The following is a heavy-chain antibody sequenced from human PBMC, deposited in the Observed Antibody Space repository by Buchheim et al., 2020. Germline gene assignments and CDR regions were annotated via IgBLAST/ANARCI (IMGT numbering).Heavy chain of an antibody. J-gene: IGHJ6*02. V-gene: IGHV1-2*02. CDR1: GYTFTGYY. D-gene: IGHD3-10*01. CDR2: INPNSGGT. CDR3: ARDRSSTMVRGVICYYGMDV. Sequence: QVQLVQSGAEVKKPGASVKVSCKASGYTFTGYYMHWVRQAPGQGLEWMGWINPNSGGTNYAQKFKGRVTMTRDTSISTAYMEMSRLRSDDTAVYYCARDRSSTMVRGVICYYGMDVWGLGTT.